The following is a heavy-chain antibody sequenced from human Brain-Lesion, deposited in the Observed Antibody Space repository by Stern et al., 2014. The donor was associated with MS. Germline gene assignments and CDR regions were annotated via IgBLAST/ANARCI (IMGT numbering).Heavy chain of an antibody. D-gene: IGHD3-10*01. CDR1: GFTFSNYW. Sequence: EVHLVESGGGLVQPGGSLRLSCAASGFTFSNYWMHWGRQAPGKGLVWVSRVNNDGRRTSYADSVKGRFTMSRDNAKNTLYLQMNSLRVEDTAIYYCARGERWFDSWGQGTLVTVSS. V-gene: IGHV3-74*02. CDR2: VNNDGRRT. CDR3: ARGERWFDS. J-gene: IGHJ5*01.